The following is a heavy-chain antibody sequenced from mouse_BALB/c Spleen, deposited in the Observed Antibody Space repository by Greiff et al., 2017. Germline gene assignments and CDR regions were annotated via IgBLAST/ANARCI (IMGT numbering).Heavy chain of an antibody. CDR2: ISDGGSYT. J-gene: IGHJ4*01. V-gene: IGHV5-4*02. D-gene: IGHD2-14*01. CDR3: AGYSPYYYAMDY. Sequence: EVHLVESGGGLVKPGGSLKLSCAASGFTFSDYYMYWVRQTPEKRLEWVATISDGGSYTYYPDSVKGRFTISRDNAKNNLYLQMSSLKSEDTAMYYCAGYSPYYYAMDYWGQGTSVTVSS. CDR1: GFTFSDYY.